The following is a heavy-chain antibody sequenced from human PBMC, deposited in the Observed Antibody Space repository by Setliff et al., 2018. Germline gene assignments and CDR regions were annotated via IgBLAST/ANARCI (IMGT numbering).Heavy chain of an antibody. Sequence: PSETLSLTCTVSGDSISNYYWNWIRQPAGQGLEWVGRLHTSGSTNYNPSLKGRVTISVDTSRNQFSLNLTSVTAADTALYFCARDNPILGATDYWGQGALVTVSS. CDR1: GDSISNYY. J-gene: IGHJ4*02. V-gene: IGHV4-4*07. CDR2: LHTSGST. CDR3: ARDNPILGATDY. D-gene: IGHD1-26*01.